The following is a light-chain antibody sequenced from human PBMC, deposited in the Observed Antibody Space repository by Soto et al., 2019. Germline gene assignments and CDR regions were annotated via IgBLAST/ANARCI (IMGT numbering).Light chain of an antibody. CDR2: NVY. CDR1: SSDVGAYNF. J-gene: IGLJ1*01. V-gene: IGLV2-14*03. CDR3: QSYDSSLSGYV. Sequence: QSVLTQPASVSGSPGQSITISCTGTSSDVGAYNFVSWHQQHPGKAPKLMIYNVYDRPSGISYRFSGSKSGNTASLTISGLQGEDEADYYGQSYDSSLSGYVVGTGTKVPV.